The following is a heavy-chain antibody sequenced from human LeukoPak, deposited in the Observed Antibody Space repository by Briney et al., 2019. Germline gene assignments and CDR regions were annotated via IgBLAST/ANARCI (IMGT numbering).Heavy chain of an antibody. Sequence: GGSLRLSCAASEFTISRYWMHWVRQAPGKGLVWVSNINNDGSITTYADSVKGRFTISRDNVKNTLFLQMNSLGAEDTALYYCANSPRILWFDPWGQGTLVTVSS. CDR3: ANSPRILWFDP. V-gene: IGHV3-74*01. CDR2: INNDGSIT. J-gene: IGHJ5*02. D-gene: IGHD3-3*01. CDR1: EFTISRYW.